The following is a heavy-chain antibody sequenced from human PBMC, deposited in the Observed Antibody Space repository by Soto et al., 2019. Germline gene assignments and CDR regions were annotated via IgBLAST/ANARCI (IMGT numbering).Heavy chain of an antibody. V-gene: IGHV3-30*18. Sequence: QVQLVESGGGVVQPGRSLRLSCAASGFTFSSYGMHWVRQAPGKGLEWVAVISYDGSNKYYADSVKGRFTISRDNSKNTLNLQRTRLGAEDTAGCYWAKDPRGYSGYDYGGGDYWGQGTLVTVSS. D-gene: IGHD5-12*01. CDR2: ISYDGSNK. J-gene: IGHJ4*02. CDR1: GFTFSSYG. CDR3: AKDPRGYSGYDYGGGDY.